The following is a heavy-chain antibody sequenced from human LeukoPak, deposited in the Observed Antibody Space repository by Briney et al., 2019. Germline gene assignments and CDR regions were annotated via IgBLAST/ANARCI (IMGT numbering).Heavy chain of an antibody. D-gene: IGHD4/OR15-4a*01. Sequence: GGSLRLSCSASSGFPSISSDMTWLRQAPGKGLEWISYIRSSGDLMYYAESVKGRFSISRDNAKNSLFLQMNSLRVEDTAIYYYTRDQDFDDYGDHGCFDPWGQGTLVTVSS. CDR2: IRSSGDLM. CDR1: GFPSISSD. V-gene: IGHV3-48*03. CDR3: TRDQDFDDYGDHGCFDP. J-gene: IGHJ5*02.